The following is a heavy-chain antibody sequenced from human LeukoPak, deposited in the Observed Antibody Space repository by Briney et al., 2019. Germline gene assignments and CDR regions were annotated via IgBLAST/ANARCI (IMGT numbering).Heavy chain of an antibody. CDR3: TTVVDYDYVWGSHRLRGSFDY. CDR2: IKSKTDGGTT. Sequence: PGGSLRLSCAASGFTFSNAWMNWVRQAPGKGLEWVGRIKSKTDGGTTDYAAPVKGRFTISRDDSKNTLYLQMNSLKTEDTAVYYCTTVVDYDYVWGSHRLRGSFDYWGQGTLVTVSS. D-gene: IGHD3-16*02. J-gene: IGHJ4*02. CDR1: GFTFSNAW. V-gene: IGHV3-15*07.